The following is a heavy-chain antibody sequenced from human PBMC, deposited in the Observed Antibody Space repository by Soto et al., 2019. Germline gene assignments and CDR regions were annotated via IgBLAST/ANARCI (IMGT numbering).Heavy chain of an antibody. D-gene: IGHD1-20*01. CDR1: GFTFYSYA. CDR2: IGSVGGDT. Sequence: GGSLRLSCAASGFTFYSYAMSWVRQAPGKGLEWVSTIGSVGGDTYYADSVKGRFTISRDDSKNTLLLQMNSLRAEDTAVYYCVKDRMAYNSVWDPFDIWGQGTMVTVSS. CDR3: VKDRMAYNSVWDPFDI. V-gene: IGHV3-23*01. J-gene: IGHJ3*02.